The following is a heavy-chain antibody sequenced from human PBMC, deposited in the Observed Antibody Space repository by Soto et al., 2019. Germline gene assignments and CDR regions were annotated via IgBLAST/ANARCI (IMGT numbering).Heavy chain of an antibody. CDR1: GFTFSSYW. J-gene: IGHJ4*02. Sequence: EVQLVESGGGLVQPGGSLRLSCAASGFTFSSYWMSWVRQAPGKGLEWVANIKQDGSEKYYVDSVKGRFTISRDNAKNSLYLQMNSLRAEDTAVYYCARELLIGYCSGGSCYELNYFDYWGQGTLVTVSS. D-gene: IGHD2-15*01. CDR3: ARELLIGYCSGGSCYELNYFDY. CDR2: IKQDGSEK. V-gene: IGHV3-7*01.